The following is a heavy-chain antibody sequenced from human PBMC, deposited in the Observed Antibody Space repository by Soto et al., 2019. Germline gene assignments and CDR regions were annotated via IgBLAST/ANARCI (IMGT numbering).Heavy chain of an antibody. Sequence: QVQLQESGPGLVKPSQTLSLTYTVIGGSIRSPNFSWSWIRQHPGKGPEWIGNIYYNGTTTYSPSLESRLTISLDPSKNHFSLTLKSVTAADTAVYYLTRDVPLWVWELSQWGKRTMVTFSS. V-gene: IGHV4-31*03. J-gene: IGHJ4*02. D-gene: IGHD1-26*01. CDR2: IYYNGTT. CDR3: TRDVPLWVWELSQ. CDR1: GGSIRSPNFS.